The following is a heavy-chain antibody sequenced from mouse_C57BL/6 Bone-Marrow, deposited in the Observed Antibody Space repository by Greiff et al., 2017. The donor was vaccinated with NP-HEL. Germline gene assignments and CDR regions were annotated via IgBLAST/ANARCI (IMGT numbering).Heavy chain of an antibody. V-gene: IGHV1-15*01. J-gene: IGHJ4*01. CDR1: GYTFTDYE. D-gene: IGHD3-2*02. Sequence: VKLQESGAELVRPGASVTLSCKASGYTFTDYEMHWVKQTPVHGLEWIGAIDPETGGTAYNQKFKGKAILTADKSSSTAYMELRSLTSEDSAVYYCTRQLRLRYYAMDYWGQGTSVTVSS. CDR2: IDPETGGT. CDR3: TRQLRLRYYAMDY.